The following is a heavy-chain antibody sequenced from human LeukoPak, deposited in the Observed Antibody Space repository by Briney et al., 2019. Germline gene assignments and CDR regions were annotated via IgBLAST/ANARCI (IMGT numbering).Heavy chain of an antibody. J-gene: IGHJ6*03. D-gene: IGHD6-6*01. CDR1: GFTFSSYW. Sequence: GGSLRLSCAASGFTFSSYWMSWVRQAPGKGLEWVAFIRYDGSNKYYADSVKGRFTISRDNSKNTLYLQMNSLRAEDTAVYYCAKDYSSSGTYYYMDVWGKGTTVTVSS. CDR2: IRYDGSNK. CDR3: AKDYSSSGTYYYMDV. V-gene: IGHV3-30*02.